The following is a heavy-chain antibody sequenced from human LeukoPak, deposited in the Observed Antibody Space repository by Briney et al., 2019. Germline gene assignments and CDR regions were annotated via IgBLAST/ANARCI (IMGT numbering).Heavy chain of an antibody. J-gene: IGHJ5*02. CDR3: AREKLIVVVDNWFDP. Sequence: GRSLRLSCAASGFTFSSYGMHWVRQAPGRGRGWVPVIWYDGSNKYYAASVKGRFTISRDNSKNTLYLQMNSLRAEDTAVYYCAREKLIVVVDNWFDPWGQGTLVTVSS. CDR1: GFTFSSYG. V-gene: IGHV3-33*01. CDR2: IWYDGSNK. D-gene: IGHD3-22*01.